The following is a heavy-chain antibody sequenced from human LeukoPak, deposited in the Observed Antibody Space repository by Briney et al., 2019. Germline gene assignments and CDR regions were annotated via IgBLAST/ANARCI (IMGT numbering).Heavy chain of an antibody. V-gene: IGHV3-43*01. CDR1: GFTFDRFT. CDR3: ARRIVGPSSGGDY. Sequence: GGSLRLSCAASGFTFDRFTIHWVRQTPGKGLEWVSLINRRGHTFYADSVKGRFTISRDNSRNSVFLQMNSLRPEDTAVYYCARRIVGPSSGGDYWGQGTPVTVSS. J-gene: IGHJ4*02. D-gene: IGHD1-26*01. CDR2: INRRGHT.